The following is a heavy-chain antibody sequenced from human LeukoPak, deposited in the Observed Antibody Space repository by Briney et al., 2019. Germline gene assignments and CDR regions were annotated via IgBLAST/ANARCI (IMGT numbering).Heavy chain of an antibody. CDR3: AIIARATDDSMDF. CDR1: GLTFNSYG. J-gene: IGHJ6*02. V-gene: IGHV3-30*03. Sequence: PGQSLSLSCAVCGLTFNSYGMHGVRQPRRKELEWMGVISYDGSNKHYAGSVKGRFTIASSSCKQSLYLQMNSLRAEDTAVYYCAIIARATDDSMDFWGQGTTVTVSS. D-gene: IGHD1-26*01. CDR2: ISYDGSNK.